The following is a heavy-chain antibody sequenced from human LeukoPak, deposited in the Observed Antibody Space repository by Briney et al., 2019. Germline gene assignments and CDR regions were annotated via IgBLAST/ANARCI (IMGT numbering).Heavy chain of an antibody. CDR3: ARGGFLEWLPLDY. D-gene: IGHD3-3*01. CDR1: GYTFSTYD. J-gene: IGHJ4*02. CDR2: MNPNSANT. Sequence: ASVRVSCKTSGYTFSTYDINWLRQAAGQGLEWKGWMNPNSANTGFAQKFQGRVTITRNTSISTAYMELSSLRSEDTAVYYCARGGFLEWLPLDYWGQGTLVTVSS. V-gene: IGHV1-8*03.